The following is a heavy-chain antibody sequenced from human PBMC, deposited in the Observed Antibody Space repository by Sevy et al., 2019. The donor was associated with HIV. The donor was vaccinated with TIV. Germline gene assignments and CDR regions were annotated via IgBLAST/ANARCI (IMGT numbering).Heavy chain of an antibody. Sequence: GGSLRLSCVVSGFTFSDYVMSWVRQAPGKGLEWVSSISGSGGTTNHAGSVMGRFTISRDNSKNTLYLQMNSLRAEDTAIYFCAKDYYALGTYHKSTFDFWGQGSLVTVSS. J-gene: IGHJ4*02. CDR3: AKDYYALGTYHKSTFDF. V-gene: IGHV3-23*01. D-gene: IGHD3-10*01. CDR1: GFTFSDYV. CDR2: ISGSGGTT.